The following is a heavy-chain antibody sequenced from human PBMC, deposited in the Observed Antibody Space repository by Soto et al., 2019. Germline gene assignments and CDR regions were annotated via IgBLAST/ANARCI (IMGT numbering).Heavy chain of an antibody. J-gene: IGHJ4*02. D-gene: IGHD3-10*01. V-gene: IGHV4-30-4*01. Sequence: PSETLSLTCTVSGGSIRNGDYYWGWIRQPPGKGLEWIGYVYYSGTTYSHPSPNSRVSISVDTSENQFSLRLTSVTAADTAVYYCVIDDAARGFGEFDYWGQGTLVTVSS. CDR2: VYYSGTT. CDR1: GGSIRNGDYY. CDR3: VIDDAARGFGEFDY.